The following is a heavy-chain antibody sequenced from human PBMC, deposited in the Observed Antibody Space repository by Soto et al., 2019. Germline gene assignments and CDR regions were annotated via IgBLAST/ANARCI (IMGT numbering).Heavy chain of an antibody. D-gene: IGHD6-13*01. V-gene: IGHV3-23*01. CDR2: ISGSGGNT. J-gene: IGHJ3*02. CDR1: GFTFSSCV. CDR3: TSRSTAGGTGPSVCDI. Sequence: EVQLLESGGGLVQPGGSLRLSCDASGFTFSSCVMSWVRQAPGKGLEWVSAISGSGGNTYFADSVKGRFTISRDNSKNTLYLQMNSLRVDDTALYYCTSRSTAGGTGPSVCDIWGQGTMVTVSS.